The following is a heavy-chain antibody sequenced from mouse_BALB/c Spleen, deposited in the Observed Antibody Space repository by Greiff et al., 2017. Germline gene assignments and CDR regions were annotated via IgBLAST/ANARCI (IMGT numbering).Heavy chain of an antibody. D-gene: IGHD2-1*01. CDR2: ISYSGST. Sequence: EVQLVESGPGLVKPSQSLSLTCTVTGYSITSDYAWNWIRQFPGNKLEWMGYISYSGSTSYNPSLKSRISITRDTSKNQFFLQLNSVTTEDTATYYCAREGGNYDAMDYWGQGTSVTVSS. J-gene: IGHJ4*01. CDR3: AREGGNYDAMDY. CDR1: GYSITSDYA. V-gene: IGHV3-2*02.